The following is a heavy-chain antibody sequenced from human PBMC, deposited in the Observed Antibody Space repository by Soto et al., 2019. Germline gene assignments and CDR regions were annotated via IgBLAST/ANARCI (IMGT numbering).Heavy chain of an antibody. V-gene: IGHV4-31*03. CDR2: IYYSGST. CDR3: ARGEVVASNWFDP. Sequence: QVQMQESGPGLVKPSQTLYLTCSVSGGSIIDSGSFYWNWIRQHPGKGLEWIGYIYYSGSTYYNRSRKSRATISLDTSKNQFSLKLTSVTAADTAIDYCARGEVVASNWFDPWGQGTLVTVSS. D-gene: IGHD2-15*01. CDR1: GGSIIDSGSFY. J-gene: IGHJ5*02.